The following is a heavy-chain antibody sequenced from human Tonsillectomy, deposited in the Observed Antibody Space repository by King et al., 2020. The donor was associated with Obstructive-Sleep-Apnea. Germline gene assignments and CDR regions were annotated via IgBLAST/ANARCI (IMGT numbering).Heavy chain of an antibody. V-gene: IGHV3-7*03. D-gene: IGHD2-2*01. Sequence: EVQLVESGGGLVQPGGSLRLSCAASGFTFSSYWMSWVRQAPGKGLEWVANIKQDGSEKYYVDSVKGRFTISRDNAKKSLYLQMNSLRAEDTAVYYCATSRYCSLTSCLGWFDPWGQGTLVTVSS. CDR3: ATSRYCSLTSCLGWFDP. CDR2: IKQDGSEK. CDR1: GFTFSSYW. J-gene: IGHJ5*02.